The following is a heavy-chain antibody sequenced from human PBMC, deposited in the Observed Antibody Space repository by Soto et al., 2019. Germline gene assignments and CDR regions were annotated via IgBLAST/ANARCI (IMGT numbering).Heavy chain of an antibody. CDR3: ARSIGPVAGWYFDV. CDR2: NSISTNI. J-gene: IGHJ4*02. V-gene: IGHV4-4*07. D-gene: IGHD6-6*01. Sequence: AETRSVTGTVSVLCMSWYLLTWIRQPAVKRLEWIGWNSISTNIGSNASLKVRASISFDTAKNQFALSLISVTAADTALYDCARSIGPVAGWYFDVWGQGILVTVSS. CDR1: VLCMSWYL.